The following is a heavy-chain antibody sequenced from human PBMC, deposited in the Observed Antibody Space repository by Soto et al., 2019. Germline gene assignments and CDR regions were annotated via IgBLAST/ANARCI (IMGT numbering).Heavy chain of an antibody. Sequence: QSGGSLRLSCAASGFTFSSYAMSWVRQAPGKGLEWVSAISGSGGSTYYADSVKGRFTISRDNSKNTLYLQMNSLRAEDTAVYYCAKDPTITFGGVIVLPYFDYWGQGTLVTVSS. CDR1: GFTFSSYA. CDR3: AKDPTITFGGVIVLPYFDY. CDR2: ISGSGGST. D-gene: IGHD3-16*02. J-gene: IGHJ4*02. V-gene: IGHV3-23*01.